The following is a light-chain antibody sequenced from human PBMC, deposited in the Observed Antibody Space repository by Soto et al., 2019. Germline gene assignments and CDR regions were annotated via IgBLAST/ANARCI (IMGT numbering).Light chain of an antibody. CDR3: QQRSNWPTWT. J-gene: IGKJ1*01. Sequence: EIVMTQSPVTLSLSPGERATLSCRASQSVSSNLAWYQQKRGQGPRLLIYGASTRASGIPARFSGSGSGTEFTLTISSLQSEDFAVYYCQQRSNWPTWTFGQGTKVEIK. V-gene: IGKV3D-15*01. CDR1: QSVSSN. CDR2: GAS.